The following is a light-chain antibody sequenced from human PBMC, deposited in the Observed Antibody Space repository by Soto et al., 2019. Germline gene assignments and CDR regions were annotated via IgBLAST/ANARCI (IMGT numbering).Light chain of an antibody. CDR1: QNVYNN. J-gene: IGKJ4*01. CDR2: DAS. V-gene: IGKV3-15*01. CDR3: QQCRNWQLT. Sequence: EVVMTPSPTTLSVSPGEEATLSCKASQNVYNNLAWYQQRPGQPPRLLIYDASTRATGISARFSGSGYGTEFTLTISSLQSEDFAVYFCQQCRNWQLTFGGGTKV.